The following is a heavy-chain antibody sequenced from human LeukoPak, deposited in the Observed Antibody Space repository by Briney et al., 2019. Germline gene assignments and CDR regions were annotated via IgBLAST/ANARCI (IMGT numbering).Heavy chain of an antibody. D-gene: IGHD3-22*01. Sequence: GGSLRLSCAASGFTFSDYYMSWLRQAPGKGLEWVSYISSSGSTIYYADSVKGRFTISRYNTKNSLYLQMKSMRAEDTAVYYCARVDDSSGNDYWGQGTLVTVSS. V-gene: IGHV3-11*01. CDR2: ISSSGSTI. CDR3: ARVDDSSGNDY. J-gene: IGHJ4*02. CDR1: GFTFSDYY.